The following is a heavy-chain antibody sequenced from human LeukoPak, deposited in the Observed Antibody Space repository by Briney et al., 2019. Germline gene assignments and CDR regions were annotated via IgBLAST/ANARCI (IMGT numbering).Heavy chain of an antibody. CDR3: ANLLRWEPY. CDR2: ISYDGSNK. Sequence: GGSLRLSCAASGFTFSSYGMQWVRQAPGKGLEWVAVISYDGSNKYYADSVKGRFTISRDNSKNTLYLQMNSLRAEDTAVYYCANLLRWEPYWGQGTLVTVSS. CDR1: GFTFSSYG. V-gene: IGHV3-30*18. J-gene: IGHJ4*02. D-gene: IGHD4-23*01.